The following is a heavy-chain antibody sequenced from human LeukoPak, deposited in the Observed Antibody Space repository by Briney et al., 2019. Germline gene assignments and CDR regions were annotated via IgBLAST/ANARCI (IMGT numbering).Heavy chain of an antibody. CDR1: GYSFTSYW. CDR3: ARVYYYDSSGYWYFDY. D-gene: IGHD3-22*01. Sequence: GESLKISCKGSGYSFTSYWIGWVRQMPGKGLEWMGIIYPGDSDTRYSPSFQGQVTISADKSISTAYLQLSSLKASDTAMYYCARVYYYDSSGYWYFDYWGQGTLVTVSS. V-gene: IGHV5-51*01. CDR2: IYPGDSDT. J-gene: IGHJ4*02.